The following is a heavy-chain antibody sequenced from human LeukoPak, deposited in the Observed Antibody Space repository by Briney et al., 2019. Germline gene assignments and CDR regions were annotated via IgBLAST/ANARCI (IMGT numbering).Heavy chain of an antibody. J-gene: IGHJ3*01. CDR1: GGSMSHH. CDR2: ISHTAST. Sequence: PSETLSLTCTVSGGSMSHHWSWIRQSPGKGLEWIGYISHTASTNYNPSLKSRVTLSIDTSKSQLSFQLTSVTAADMAVYYCAREKSPERKTWLQLGAFDVWGQGTVVTVSS. D-gene: IGHD5-24*01. V-gene: IGHV4-59*11. CDR3: AREKSPERKTWLQLGAFDV.